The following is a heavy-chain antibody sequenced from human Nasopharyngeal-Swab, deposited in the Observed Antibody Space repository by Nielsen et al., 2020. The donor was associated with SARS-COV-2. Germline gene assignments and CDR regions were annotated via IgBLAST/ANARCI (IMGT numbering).Heavy chain of an antibody. CDR3: ARVSEGPSIAVDY. V-gene: IGHV3-74*01. CDR2: INEDGSST. CDR1: GFTFSTYW. D-gene: IGHD6-6*01. J-gene: IGHJ4*02. Sequence: GGSLRLSCAASGFTFSTYWMHWVRQAPGEGLVWVSRINEDGSSTSYADSLKGRFTISRDNAKNTLYLQMNSLRAEDTAVYYCARVSEGPSIAVDYWGQGTLVTVSS.